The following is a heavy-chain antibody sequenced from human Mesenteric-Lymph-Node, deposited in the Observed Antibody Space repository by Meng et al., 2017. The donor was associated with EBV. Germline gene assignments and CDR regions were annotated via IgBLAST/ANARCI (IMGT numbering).Heavy chain of an antibody. D-gene: IGHD2-8*02. CDR1: GGSISSSNW. CDR2: IYHTGNT. J-gene: IGHJ4*02. Sequence: QVELQGWGPGLVKPSGTLSLTCAVSGGSISSSNWWSWVRQPPGKGLEWIGEIYHTGNTNYNPSLKSRVTISVDKSKNQFSLNLTSVTAADTAVYYCARTSVAVLYVGLDYWGQGTLVTVSS. CDR3: ARTSVAVLYVGLDY. V-gene: IGHV4-4*02.